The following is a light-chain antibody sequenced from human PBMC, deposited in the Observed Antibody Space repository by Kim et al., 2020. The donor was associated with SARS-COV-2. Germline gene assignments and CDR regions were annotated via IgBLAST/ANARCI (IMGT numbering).Light chain of an antibody. CDR3: QQYKNWPPLT. V-gene: IGKV3-15*01. CDR1: QSVSSK. Sequence: EIVMTQSPATLSVSPGESATLSCRASQSVSSKLAWYQQKPGQAPRLHIYDASTRATDIPARFSGSGSGTEFTLSISSLQSEDFAVYYCQQYKNWPPLTFGGGTKVDIK. J-gene: IGKJ4*01. CDR2: DAS.